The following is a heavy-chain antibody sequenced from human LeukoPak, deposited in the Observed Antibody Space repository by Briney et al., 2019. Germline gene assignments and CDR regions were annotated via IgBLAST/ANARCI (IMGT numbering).Heavy chain of an antibody. CDR3: ARRIQENRMTTANNWFDP. D-gene: IGHD4-17*01. V-gene: IGHV4-59*08. CDR2: IYYSGST. J-gene: IGHJ5*02. Sequence: SETLSLTCTVSGGSISDSYWGRIRHPPGKGLEWIGYIYYSGSTKYNPSLMSRVTISIDTSKNQFSLKLSSVSAADSAVYYCARRIQENRMTTANNWFDPWGQGTLVTVSS. CDR1: GGSISDSY.